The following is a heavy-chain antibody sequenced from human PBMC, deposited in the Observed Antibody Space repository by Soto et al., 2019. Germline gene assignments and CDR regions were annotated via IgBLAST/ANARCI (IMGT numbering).Heavy chain of an antibody. CDR3: ARVSGAVAGPYYYYGMDV. D-gene: IGHD6-19*01. Sequence: QVQLVQSGAEVKKPGASVKVSCKASGYTFTSYGISWVRQAPGQGLEWMGWISAYNGNTNYAQKLQGRVTMTKDTSTSTAYMELRSLRSDDTAVYYCARVSGAVAGPYYYYGMDVWGQGTTVTVSS. V-gene: IGHV1-18*01. CDR2: ISAYNGNT. J-gene: IGHJ6*02. CDR1: GYTFTSYG.